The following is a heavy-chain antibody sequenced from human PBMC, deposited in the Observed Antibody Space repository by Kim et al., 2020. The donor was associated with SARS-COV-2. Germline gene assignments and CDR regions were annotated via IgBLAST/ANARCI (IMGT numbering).Heavy chain of an antibody. CDR3: ARGGLALGSIDY. CDR2: ISYDGTNK. Sequence: GGSLRLSCVTSGFTFSSYSIHWVRQAPGKGLEGVALISYDGTNKYYADSVKGRFTVSRDFSKNTLYLQMNTLGTEDTAIYYCARGGLALGSIDYWGQGTLVTVSS. CDR1: GFTFSSYS. V-gene: IGHV3-30-3*01. D-gene: IGHD3-10*01. J-gene: IGHJ4*02.